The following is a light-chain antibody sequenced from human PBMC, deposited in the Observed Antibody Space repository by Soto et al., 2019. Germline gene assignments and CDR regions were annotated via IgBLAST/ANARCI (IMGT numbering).Light chain of an antibody. CDR3: SSYTSSNSVV. J-gene: IGLJ2*01. V-gene: IGLV2-14*01. CDR1: SSDVGGYNY. CDR2: EVN. Sequence: QSALTQPASVSGSPGQSITISCTGTSSDVGGYNYVSWYQQHPGKAPKLMIYEVNNRPSGVSNRFSGSNSGNTASLTISGLQAEDESDYYCSSYTSSNSVVFGGGTKVTVL.